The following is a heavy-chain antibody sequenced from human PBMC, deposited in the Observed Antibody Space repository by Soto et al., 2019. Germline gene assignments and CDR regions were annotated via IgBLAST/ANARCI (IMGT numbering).Heavy chain of an antibody. Sequence: QLQLQESGSGLVKPSQTLSLTCAVSGGSISSGGYSWSWIRQPPGKGLEWIGYIYHSGSTYYNPSLKRRVTISVDRSKNQFSLKLSSVTAADTAVYYCARETTYLRTGDRAFDIWGQGTMVTVSS. V-gene: IGHV4-30-2*01. D-gene: IGHD7-27*01. CDR3: ARETTYLRTGDRAFDI. CDR2: IYHSGST. CDR1: GGSISSGGYS. J-gene: IGHJ3*02.